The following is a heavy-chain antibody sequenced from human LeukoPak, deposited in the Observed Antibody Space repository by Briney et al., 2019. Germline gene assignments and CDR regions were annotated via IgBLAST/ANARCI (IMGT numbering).Heavy chain of an antibody. CDR2: IYSGGST. D-gene: IGHD2-21*02. CDR3: ARVCGGDCLDAFDI. Sequence: PGGSLRLFCAASGFTVSSNYMSWGRQAPGKGLEWVSVIYSGGSTYYADSVKGRFTISRDNSKNTLYLQMNSLRAEDTAVYYCARVCGGDCLDAFDIWGQGTMVTVSS. V-gene: IGHV3-66*02. J-gene: IGHJ3*02. CDR1: GFTVSSNY.